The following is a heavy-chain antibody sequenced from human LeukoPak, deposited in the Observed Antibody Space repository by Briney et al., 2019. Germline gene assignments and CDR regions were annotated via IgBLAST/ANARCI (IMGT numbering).Heavy chain of an antibody. D-gene: IGHD5-18*01. V-gene: IGHV3-53*01. CDR2: IYSGGST. CDR1: GFTVSSNY. CDR3: ARSIQLWPQYYFDC. J-gene: IGHJ4*02. Sequence: GGSLRLSCAASGFTVSSNYMSWVRQAPGKGLEWVSVIYSGGSTYYADSVKGRFTISRDNAKNTLYLQMNSLRAEDTAVYYCARSIQLWPQYYFDCWGQGTLVTVSS.